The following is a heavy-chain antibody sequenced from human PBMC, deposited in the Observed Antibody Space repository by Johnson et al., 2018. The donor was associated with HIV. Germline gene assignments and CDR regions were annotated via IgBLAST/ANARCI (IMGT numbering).Heavy chain of an antibody. CDR3: ARRSLVGQLGDDAFDI. D-gene: IGHD6-6*01. CDR1: GFTFSSYA. Sequence: QVQLVESGGGVVQPGRSLRLSCAASGFTFSSYAMHWVRQAPGKGLEWVAVISYDGSNKNYADSVKGRFTISRDNSKNTLYLQMNSLRTEDTAVYYCARRSLVGQLGDDAFDIWGQGTMVTVSS. V-gene: IGHV3-30*04. J-gene: IGHJ3*02. CDR2: ISYDGSNK.